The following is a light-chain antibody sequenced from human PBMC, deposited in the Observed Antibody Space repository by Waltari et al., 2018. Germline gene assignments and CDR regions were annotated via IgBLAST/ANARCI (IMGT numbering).Light chain of an antibody. Sequence: EIVLTQSPGTLSLSPGERATLSCRASQSVSSSYLAWYQQKPGQAPRLLIYGASSRATGIPDRFRGSGSGTDFILTISRLKPEDFAVYYCQQYYDYPRTFGQGTKVEIK. V-gene: IGKV3-20*01. CDR3: QQYYDYPRT. CDR2: GAS. CDR1: QSVSSSY. J-gene: IGKJ1*01.